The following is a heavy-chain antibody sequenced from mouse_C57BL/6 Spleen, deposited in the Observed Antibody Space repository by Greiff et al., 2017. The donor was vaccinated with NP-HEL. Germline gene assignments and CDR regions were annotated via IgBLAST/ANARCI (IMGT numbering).Heavy chain of an antibody. V-gene: IGHV5-17*01. J-gene: IGHJ1*03. CDR1: GFTFSDYG. D-gene: IGHD5-1-1*01. CDR2: ISSGSSTI. CDR3: ARGIPDWYFDV. Sequence: EVMLVESGGGLVKPGGSLKLSCAASGFTFSDYGMHWVRQAPEKGLEWVAYISSGSSTIYYADTVKGRFTISRDNAKNTLFLQMTSLRSEDTAMYYCARGIPDWYFDVWGTGTTVTVSS.